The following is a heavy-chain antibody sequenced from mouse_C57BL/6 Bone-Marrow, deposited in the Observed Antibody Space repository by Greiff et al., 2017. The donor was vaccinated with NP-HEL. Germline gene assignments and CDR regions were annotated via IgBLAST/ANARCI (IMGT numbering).Heavy chain of an antibody. J-gene: IGHJ4*01. V-gene: IGHV1-4*01. CDR1: GYTFTSST. CDR2: INPSSGYT. Sequence: QVQLQQSGAELARPGASVTMSCKASGYTFTSSTMHWVKQRPGQGLEWIGYINPSSGYTKYNQKFKDKATLTADKSSSTAYMQLSSLTSEYSAVYYCASPKDYAMDYWGQGTSVTVSS. CDR3: ASPKDYAMDY.